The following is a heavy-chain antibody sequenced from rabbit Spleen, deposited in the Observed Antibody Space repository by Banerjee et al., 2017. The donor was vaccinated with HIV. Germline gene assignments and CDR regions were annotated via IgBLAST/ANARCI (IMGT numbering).Heavy chain of an antibody. CDR3: VRGASSSGYYNL. CDR2: IDPVFGST. Sequence: QLKETGGGLVQPGGSLKLSCKASGFDFNNYGVSWVRQAPGKGLEWIGYIDPVFGSTYYSNWVNGRFTISSHNAQNTLYLQLNSLTAADTATYFCVRGASSSGYYNLWGPGTLVTVS. D-gene: IGHD1-1*01. CDR1: GFDFNNYG. J-gene: IGHJ4*01. V-gene: IGHV1S7*01.